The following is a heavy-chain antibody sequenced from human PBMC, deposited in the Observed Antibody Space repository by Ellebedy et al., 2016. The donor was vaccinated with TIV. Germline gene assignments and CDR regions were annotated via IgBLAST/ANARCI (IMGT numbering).Heavy chain of an antibody. V-gene: IGHV3-7*01. Sequence: PGGSLRLSCAASGFTFSSYWMTWVRQAPGKGLEWVANIRQDGSRVNYVESVKGRFTISRDTAKNSLHLQMNGLRAEDTAVYYCARDSGSGAFDIWGQGTLVTVSS. CDR3: ARDSGSGAFDI. D-gene: IGHD3-10*01. CDR2: IRQDGSRV. J-gene: IGHJ3*02. CDR1: GFTFSSYW.